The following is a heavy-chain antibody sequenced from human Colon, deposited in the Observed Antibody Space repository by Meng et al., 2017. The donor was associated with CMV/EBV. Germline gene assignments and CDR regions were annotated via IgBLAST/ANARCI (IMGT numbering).Heavy chain of an antibody. CDR2: MYYSDT. Sequence: QRQLKGVGTGLVKHSETLSLTRTVSGGSISGYCGSWIRQPPGKGLEWIGYMYYSDTNYNRFLESRVIISGETSKNQFSLRLNSVTAADTAVYYCALRGSAAGTFQYWGQGTLVTVSS. CDR1: GGSISGYC. CDR3: ALRGSAAGTFQY. D-gene: IGHD6-13*01. V-gene: IGHV4-59*01. J-gene: IGHJ1*01.